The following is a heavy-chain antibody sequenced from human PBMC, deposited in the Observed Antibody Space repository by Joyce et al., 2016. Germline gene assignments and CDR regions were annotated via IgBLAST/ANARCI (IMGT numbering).Heavy chain of an antibody. J-gene: IGHJ3*02. CDR3: AKVGRVQLGKNDAFDI. Sequence: QGQLEESGGGVVQPGTSLRLSCAASGFIINNFGFHWVRQAPGKGIDWVAVRSYDGNKKYYGDSVKGRFTISRDNPKNTVYLQMNSLRAEDTAVYYCAKVGRVQLGKNDAFDIWGQGTMVTVSS. CDR1: GFIINNFG. CDR2: RSYDGNKK. V-gene: IGHV3-30*18. D-gene: IGHD5-18*01.